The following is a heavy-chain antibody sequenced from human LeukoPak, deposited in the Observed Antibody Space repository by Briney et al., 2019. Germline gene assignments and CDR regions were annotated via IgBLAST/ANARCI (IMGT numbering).Heavy chain of an antibody. CDR3: AILLEMATIISPVYYFDY. D-gene: IGHD5-24*01. CDR1: GGSFSGYY. V-gene: IGHV4-34*01. J-gene: IGHJ4*02. CDR2: INHSGST. Sequence: SETLSLTCAVYGGSFSGYYWSWIRQPPGKGLEWIGEINHSGSTNYNPSLKSRVTISVDTSKNQFSLKLSSVTAADTAVYYCAILLEMATIISPVYYFDYWGQGTLVTVSS.